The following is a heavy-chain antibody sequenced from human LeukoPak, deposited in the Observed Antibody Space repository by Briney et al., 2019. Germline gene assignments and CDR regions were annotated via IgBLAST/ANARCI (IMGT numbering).Heavy chain of an antibody. CDR3: ARQYSSGWPWFDP. CDR2: IYYSGST. D-gene: IGHD6-19*01. Sequence: PSETLSLTCTVSGGSISSGGYYWGWIRQPPGNGLEWIGSIYYSGSTYYNPSLKSRVTISVDTSKNQFSLKLTPVTAADAAVYYCARQYSSGWPWFDPWGQGTLVTVSS. CDR1: GGSISSGGYY. J-gene: IGHJ5*02. V-gene: IGHV4-39*01.